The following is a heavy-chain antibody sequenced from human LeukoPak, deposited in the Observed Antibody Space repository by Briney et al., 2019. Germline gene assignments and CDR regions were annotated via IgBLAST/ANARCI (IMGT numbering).Heavy chain of an antibody. V-gene: IGHV4-38-2*02. CDR1: GYSISSGYY. Sequence: SETLSLTCTVSGYSISSGYYWGWIRQPPGKGLEWIGSIYHSGSTYYNPSLKSRVTISVDTSKNQFSLKLSSVTAADTAVYYCARPTYSGSYIDAFDIWGQGTMVTVSS. CDR3: ARPTYSGSYIDAFDI. J-gene: IGHJ3*02. D-gene: IGHD1-26*01. CDR2: IYHSGST.